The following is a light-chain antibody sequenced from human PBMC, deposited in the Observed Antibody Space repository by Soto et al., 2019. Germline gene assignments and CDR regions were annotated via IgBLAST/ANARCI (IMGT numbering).Light chain of an antibody. CDR3: SSYTRGNTYV. V-gene: IGLV2-14*01. CDR1: SSDIGGYNS. Sequence: QSVLTQPASVSGSPGQSITISCTGTSSDIGGYNSVSWYQQHPRKAPKIMIYEVTNRPSGISNRFSGSKSGNTDSLTISGLQAEDEADYYCSSYTRGNTYVFGTGTKVTV. J-gene: IGLJ1*01. CDR2: EVT.